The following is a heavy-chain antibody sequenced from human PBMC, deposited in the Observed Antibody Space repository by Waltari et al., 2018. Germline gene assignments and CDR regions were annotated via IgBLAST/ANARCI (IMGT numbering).Heavy chain of an antibody. D-gene: IGHD1-7*01. CDR2: IKTDGREE. J-gene: IGHJ4*02. CDR3: ARDGDRNYDY. Sequence: FSEYWMTWVRQAPGKGLEWVGNIKTDGREEYYTDSVKGRFIISRDNAKNSLFLQMDSLRVEDTAVYYCARDGDRNYDYWGQGTLVTVSS. V-gene: IGHV3-7*01. CDR1: FSEYW.